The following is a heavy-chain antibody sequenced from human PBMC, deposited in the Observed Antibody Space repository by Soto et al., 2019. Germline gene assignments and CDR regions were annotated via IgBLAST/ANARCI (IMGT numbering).Heavy chain of an antibody. D-gene: IGHD3-22*01. V-gene: IGHV3-21*01. Sequence: PGGSLRLSCAAPGFTFSTYSMNWVRQAPGNGLEWVSSISDSSSYIYYADSVKGRFTISRDNAKNSLYLQMNSLRAEDTAVYYCARYDSSGYYWPYYYYGMDVWGQGTTVTVSS. CDR3: ARYDSSGYYWPYYYYGMDV. J-gene: IGHJ6*02. CDR1: GFTFSTYS. CDR2: ISDSSSYI.